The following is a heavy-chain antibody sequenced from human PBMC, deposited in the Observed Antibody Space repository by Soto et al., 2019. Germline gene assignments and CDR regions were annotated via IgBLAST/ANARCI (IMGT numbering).Heavy chain of an antibody. CDR2: INDRGSI. CDR3: ARESHDILTGPPWVWYFDL. J-gene: IGHJ2*01. Sequence: QVQLQQWGAGPLRPLETLSLTCGVSGVSFSGYYWAWIRQSPGNGLEGIGEINDRGSINYNPSLKSRVSISVDTSKNHYSLKLRSVTAADTAVYYCARESHDILTGPPWVWYFDLWGRGTLVTVSS. D-gene: IGHD3-9*01. V-gene: IGHV4-34*01. CDR1: GVSFSGYY.